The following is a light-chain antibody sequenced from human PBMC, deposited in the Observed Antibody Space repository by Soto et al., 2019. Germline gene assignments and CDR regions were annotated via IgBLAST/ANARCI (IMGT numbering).Light chain of an antibody. CDR3: SSYAGSSTWV. Sequence: QSALTQPASVSGSPGQSITISCTGTSSDVGSYNLVSWYQQHPGKAPKLMIYEGSKRPSGVPNRFSGSKSGNTASLTISGLQAEDEADYYCSSYAGSSTWVFGGGTKVTVL. CDR2: EGS. V-gene: IGLV2-23*01. J-gene: IGLJ3*02. CDR1: SSDVGSYNL.